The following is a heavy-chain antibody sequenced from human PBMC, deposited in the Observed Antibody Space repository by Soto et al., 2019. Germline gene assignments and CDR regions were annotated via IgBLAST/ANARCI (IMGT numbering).Heavy chain of an antibody. J-gene: IGHJ4*02. CDR1: GGSIRSGVYS. Sequence: QLQLQESGSGLVKPSQTLSLTCAVSGGSIRSGVYSWGWIRKPPGKGLERIGYIYHSGNTYYNPSLKSPVTIPLDRSKNQFSLKLSSVTAADTAVYYCARGPDCGGDCYSYYLDSWGQGTLVTVSS. CDR3: ARGPDCGGDCYSYYLDS. D-gene: IGHD2-21*02. CDR2: IYHSGNT. V-gene: IGHV4-30-2*01.